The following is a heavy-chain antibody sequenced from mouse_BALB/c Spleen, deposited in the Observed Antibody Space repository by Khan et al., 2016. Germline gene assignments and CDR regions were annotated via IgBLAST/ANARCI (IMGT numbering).Heavy chain of an antibody. J-gene: IGHJ2*01. D-gene: IGHD2-3*01. CDR3: ARIDGYYDY. Sequence: QLVPSGPELKKPGETVKISCKASGYTFTNYGMNWVKQAPGKGLKWMGWINTYTGEPTYADDFKGRFAFSLETSASTAYLQINNLKNEDMATYFCARIDGYYDYWGQGTTLTVSS. CDR1: GYTFTNYG. CDR2: INTYTGEP. V-gene: IGHV9-1*02.